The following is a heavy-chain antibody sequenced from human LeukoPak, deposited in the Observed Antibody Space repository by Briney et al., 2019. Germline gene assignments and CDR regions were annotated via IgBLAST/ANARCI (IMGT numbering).Heavy chain of an antibody. D-gene: IGHD7-27*01. CDR1: GGSISSSSYY. J-gene: IGHJ4*02. CDR3: ARWGRNWDYFDF. V-gene: IGHV4-39*01. CDR2: IYYSGST. Sequence: SETLSLTCTVSGGSISSSSYYWGWIRQPPGKGLEWIGSIYYSGSTYYNPSLKSRVTISVDTSKNQFSLKLSSVTAADTAVYYCARWGRNWDYFDFWGQGTLVTVSS.